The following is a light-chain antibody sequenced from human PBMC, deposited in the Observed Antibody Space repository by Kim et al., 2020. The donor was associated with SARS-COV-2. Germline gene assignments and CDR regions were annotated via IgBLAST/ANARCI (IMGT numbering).Light chain of an antibody. CDR1: QSVSSY. CDR2: DAS. Sequence: GERAPLSCRASQSVSSYLAWYQQKPGQAPRLLMYDASNRATGIPARFSGSGSGTDFTLTISSLEPEDFAVYYCQQRFNWPITFGQGTRLEIK. CDR3: QQRFNWPIT. J-gene: IGKJ5*01. V-gene: IGKV3-11*01.